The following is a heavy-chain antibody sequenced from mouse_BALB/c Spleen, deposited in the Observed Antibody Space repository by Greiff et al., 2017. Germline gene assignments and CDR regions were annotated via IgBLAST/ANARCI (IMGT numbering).Heavy chain of an antibody. Sequence: EVHLVESGPGLVKPSQSLSLTCTVTGYSITSDYAWNWIRQFPGNKLEWMGYISYSGSTNYNPSLKSRISITRDTSNNQFFLQLKSVTTEDTATYDSARGKRSSYDGYPPFDDWGQGTTLTVSS. CDR2: ISYSGST. D-gene: IGHD2-3*01. J-gene: IGHJ2*01. CDR1: GYSITSDYA. V-gene: IGHV3-2*02. CDR3: ARGKRSSYDGYPPFDD.